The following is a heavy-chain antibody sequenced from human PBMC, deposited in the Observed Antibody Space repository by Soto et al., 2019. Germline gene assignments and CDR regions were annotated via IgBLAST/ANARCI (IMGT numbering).Heavy chain of an antibody. D-gene: IGHD1-26*01. CDR2: IYYSGST. J-gene: IGHJ6*02. CDR3: ARGGIPPSGYGIAYAMDV. CDR1: GGSISSGDYY. V-gene: IGHV4-39*01. Sequence: PSETLSLTCTVSGGSISSGDYYWSWVRQPPGRGLEWIGNIYYSGSTYYTPALKSRVTLSVDTSKNQFSLNLNSVTAADTAVYYCARGGIPPSGYGIAYAMDVWGQGTTVTVSS.